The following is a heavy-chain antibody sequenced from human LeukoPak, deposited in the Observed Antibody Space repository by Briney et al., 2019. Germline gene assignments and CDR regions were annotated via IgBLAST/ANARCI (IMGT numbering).Heavy chain of an antibody. CDR3: AREPGYSSGWYDSDY. D-gene: IGHD6-19*01. Sequence: GGSLRLSCAAPGFTFDDYGMSWVRQAPGKGLEWVSGINWNGGSTGYADSVKGRFTISRDNAKNSLYLQMNSLRAEDTALYYCAREPGYSSGWYDSDYWGQGTLVTVSS. CDR2: INWNGGST. J-gene: IGHJ4*02. V-gene: IGHV3-20*04. CDR1: GFTFDDYG.